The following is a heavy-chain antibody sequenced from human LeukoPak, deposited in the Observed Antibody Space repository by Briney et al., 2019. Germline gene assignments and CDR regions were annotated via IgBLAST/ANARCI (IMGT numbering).Heavy chain of an antibody. Sequence: ASVKVSCKASGYTFSSYYMHWVRQAPGQGLEWMGIINPSGGSTSCAQKFQGRVTMTRNTSTSTVYMEPSSLRSEDTAVYYCARGGRSVVPAPMVDYWGQGTLVTVSS. J-gene: IGHJ4*02. CDR3: ARGGRSVVPAPMVDY. CDR1: GYTFSSYY. V-gene: IGHV1-46*03. D-gene: IGHD2-2*01. CDR2: INPSGGST.